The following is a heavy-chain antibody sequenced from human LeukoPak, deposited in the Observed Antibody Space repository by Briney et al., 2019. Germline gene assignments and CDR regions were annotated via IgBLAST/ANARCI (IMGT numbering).Heavy chain of an antibody. J-gene: IGHJ3*02. D-gene: IGHD6-13*01. CDR2: ISSYGDST. Sequence: GGSLRLSCAASGSTLSSYSMHCVRQAPGKGLEYVSAISSYGDSTYYANSVKDRFTISRDNSKNTLYLQMNSLRAEDTAIYYCAKDFVIATTGGYAFDIWGQGTMVTVSS. CDR1: GSTLSSYS. V-gene: IGHV3-64*01. CDR3: AKDFVIATTGGYAFDI.